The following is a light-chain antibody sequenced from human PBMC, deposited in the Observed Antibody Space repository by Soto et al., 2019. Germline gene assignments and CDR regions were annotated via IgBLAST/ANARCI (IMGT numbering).Light chain of an antibody. Sequence: QSVLTQPPPVSGAPGQRVTISCTGSSSNIGAGYDIHWYQQVPGTAPKLLIYGNNNRPSGVPDRFSGSKSGTSASLAITGLQAEDEADYYCQSYDSSLSGVVFGGGTKLTVL. J-gene: IGLJ2*01. CDR1: SSNIGAGYD. V-gene: IGLV1-40*01. CDR2: GNN. CDR3: QSYDSSLSGVV.